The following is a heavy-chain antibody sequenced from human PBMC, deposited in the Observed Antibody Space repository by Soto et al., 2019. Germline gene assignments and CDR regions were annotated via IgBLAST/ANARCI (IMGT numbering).Heavy chain of an antibody. V-gene: IGHV3-30*18. CDR3: VKGGYKTGWPPLDH. CDR2: ISDDGKTQ. Sequence: QVKLVEFGGAVVQSGRSLRLSCTASSFRFSAYGMHWVRQAPGKGLEWVALISDDGKTQFFTESVEGRFTISRDNSRNTLYIQMNRLRPEDTAVEYCVKGGYKTGWPPLDHWGHGTRVTVSS. CDR1: SFRFSAYG. J-gene: IGHJ4*01. D-gene: IGHD6-19*01.